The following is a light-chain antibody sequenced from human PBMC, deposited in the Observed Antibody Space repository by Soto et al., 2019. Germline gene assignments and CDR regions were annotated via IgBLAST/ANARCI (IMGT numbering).Light chain of an antibody. J-gene: IGKJ1*01. V-gene: IGKV1-5*03. CDR3: QQYNSFPWT. CDR1: QSINTW. Sequence: DIQMTQSPSTLSASVGDRVTITCRASQSINTWLAWYQQKPGKAPKLVIYKASSLESGVPSRFSGSGSGTGFTLTVSSLQPDDFATYHCQQYNSFPWTFGQGTKVEIK. CDR2: KAS.